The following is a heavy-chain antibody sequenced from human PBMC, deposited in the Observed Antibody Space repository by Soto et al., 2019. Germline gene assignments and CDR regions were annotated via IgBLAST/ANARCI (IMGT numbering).Heavy chain of an antibody. J-gene: IGHJ6*03. D-gene: IGHD6-6*01. CDR3: ARHRFGVGAARLNYYYYMDV. CDR2: IYPGDSDT. CDR1: GYSFTSYW. V-gene: IGHV5-51*01. Sequence: GESLKISCKGSGYSFTSYWIGWVRQMPGKGLEWMGIIYPGDSDTRYSPSFQGQVTISADKSISTAYLQWSSLKASDTAMYYCARHRFGVGAARLNYYYYMDVWGKGTTVTVSS.